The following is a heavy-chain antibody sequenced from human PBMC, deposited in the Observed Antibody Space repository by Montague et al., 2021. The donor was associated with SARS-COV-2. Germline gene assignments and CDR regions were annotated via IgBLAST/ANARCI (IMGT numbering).Heavy chain of an antibody. CDR3: ASGYSGYEDATGFDL. CDR1: GGSISSSSYY. Sequence: SETLSLTCTVSGGSISSSSYYWVWIRQPPGKGLMWIVSIYDSGSTYYNPSLKVPITIAVDTTKNQFTLKLSTVTAADTAVYYCASGYSGYEDATGFDLWGQGTLVTVSS. J-gene: IGHJ5*01. CDR2: IYDSGST. V-gene: IGHV4-39*01. D-gene: IGHD5-12*01.